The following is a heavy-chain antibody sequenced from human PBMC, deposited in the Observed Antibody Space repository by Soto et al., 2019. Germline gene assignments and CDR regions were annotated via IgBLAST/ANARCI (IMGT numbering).Heavy chain of an antibody. CDR3: ARDYLTLDAGTSAVADAFEI. CDR2: IIGPLGTA. V-gene: IGHV1-69*01. Sequence: QVQLVQSGAEVKKPGSSVKVSCKASGATFSSHGISWVRQAPGQGVEWMGVIIGPLGTANIAQRFQGRVTMSADASTGTVYMELSGLRSEDTAVYYWARDYLTLDAGTSAVADAFEIWGQWTMVTVSS. D-gene: IGHD3-9*01. J-gene: IGHJ3*02. CDR1: GATFSSHG.